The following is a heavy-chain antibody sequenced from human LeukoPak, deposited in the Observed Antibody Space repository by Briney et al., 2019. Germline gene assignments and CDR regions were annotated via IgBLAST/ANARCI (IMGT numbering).Heavy chain of an antibody. Sequence: SETLSLTCAVSGYSISSGYSWGWIRQPPGKGLEWIANIYHSGTTYYNPSLKSRVTLSVDTSKNQFSLKLSSVTAADTAVYYCARGYRWVDVWGRGTLVTVSS. CDR3: ARGYRWVDV. CDR1: GYSISSGYS. J-gene: IGHJ2*01. CDR2: IYHSGTT. D-gene: IGHD2-15*01. V-gene: IGHV4-38-2*01.